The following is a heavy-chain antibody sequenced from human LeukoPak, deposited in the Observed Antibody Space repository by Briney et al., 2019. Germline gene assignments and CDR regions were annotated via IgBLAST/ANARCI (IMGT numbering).Heavy chain of an antibody. Sequence: GESLRISCKGSGYSFANYWISWVRQMPGKGLEWMGRIDPSDSYTNYSPSFQGHVTISADKSISTAYLQWNSLRASDTAMYYCARTHSDYDSSGLDYWGQGTLVTVSS. CDR3: ARTHSDYDSSGLDY. J-gene: IGHJ4*02. V-gene: IGHV5-10-1*01. D-gene: IGHD3-22*01. CDR2: IDPSDSYT. CDR1: GYSFANYW.